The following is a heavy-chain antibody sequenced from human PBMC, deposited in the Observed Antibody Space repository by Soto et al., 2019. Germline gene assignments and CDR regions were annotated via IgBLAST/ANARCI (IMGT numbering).Heavy chain of an antibody. Sequence: QVQLVQSGAEVKKPGASVKVSCKASGYTFTSYAMHWVRQAPGQRLEWMGWINAGNGNTKYSQKFQGRVTITRDTSASTAYRELSSLRSEDTAVYYCARGGVAVAGRCFGYWGQGTLVTVSS. V-gene: IGHV1-3*01. CDR2: INAGNGNT. J-gene: IGHJ4*02. D-gene: IGHD6-19*01. CDR3: ARGGVAVAGRCFGY. CDR1: GYTFTSYA.